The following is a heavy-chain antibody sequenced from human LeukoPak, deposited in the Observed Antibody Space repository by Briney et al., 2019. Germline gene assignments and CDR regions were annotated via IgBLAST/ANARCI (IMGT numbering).Heavy chain of an antibody. J-gene: IGHJ6*02. CDR3: ARADLLPHGMDV. CDR2: IFYSGSA. D-gene: IGHD3-22*01. V-gene: IGHV4-30-4*08. CDR1: GGSISSGDYY. Sequence: SQTLSLTCTVSGGSISSGDYYWNWIRQHPEKSLEWIGYIFYSGSAYYNPSLKSRVTISVDTSKNQFSLKLSSVTAADTAVYYCARADLLPHGMDVWGQGTTVTVSS.